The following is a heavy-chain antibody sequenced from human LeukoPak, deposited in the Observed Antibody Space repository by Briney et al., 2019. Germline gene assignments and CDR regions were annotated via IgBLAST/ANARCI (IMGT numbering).Heavy chain of an antibody. Sequence: SETLSLTCTVSGGSISCYYWSWIRQPAGKGLEWIGRIYTSGSTNYNPSLKSRVTMSVDTSKNQFSLKLSSVTAADTAVYYCARGRVAAAVVGYFDYWGQGTLVTVSS. J-gene: IGHJ4*02. CDR3: ARGRVAAAVVGYFDY. CDR1: GGSISCYY. D-gene: IGHD6-13*01. V-gene: IGHV4-4*07. CDR2: IYTSGST.